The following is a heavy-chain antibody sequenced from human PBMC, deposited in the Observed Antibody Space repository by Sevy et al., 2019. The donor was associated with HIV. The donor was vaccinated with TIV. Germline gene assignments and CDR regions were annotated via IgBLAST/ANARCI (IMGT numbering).Heavy chain of an antibody. D-gene: IGHD2-2*01. CDR3: ARSPPVVVVPGAPSWFDP. CDR2: INESGIT. Sequence: SETLSLTCGVHDGSFSGYYWNWIRQLPGKGLEWIGEINESGITYYNPSLKSRVTISVDTSKKQFSLKLNFVTAADTAVYFCARSPPVVVVPGAPSWFDPWGQGTLVTVS. V-gene: IGHV4-34*01. CDR1: DGSFSGYY. J-gene: IGHJ5*02.